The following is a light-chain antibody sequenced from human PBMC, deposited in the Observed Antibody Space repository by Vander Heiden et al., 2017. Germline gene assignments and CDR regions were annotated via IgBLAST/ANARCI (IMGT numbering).Light chain of an antibody. CDR3: KQCSNWLWT. V-gene: IGKV3-11*01. CDR2: DAS. CDR1: QGVSSY. J-gene: IGKJ1*01. Sequence: ETVLTPSPPTLSLSPGERATLSCRASQGVSSYLAWYQQKPGQAPRLLIYDASNRATGIPARFSGSGSGTDFTLTISSLEPEDFAVYYCKQCSNWLWTFGQGTKVEIK.